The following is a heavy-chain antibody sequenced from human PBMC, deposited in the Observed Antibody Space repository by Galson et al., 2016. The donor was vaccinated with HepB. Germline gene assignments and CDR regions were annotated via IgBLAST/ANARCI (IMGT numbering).Heavy chain of an antibody. CDR2: ISSSGQAI. CDR1: GFTFSSYT. J-gene: IGHJ3*02. Sequence: SLRLSCAASGFTFSSYTMNWVRQAPGKGLEWVSYISSSGQAIYYADSVKGRFTISRDNAKNSLYLQMNSLRAEDTAVYYCVRVRADYGGNMPDAFDIWGQGTMVTVSS. V-gene: IGHV3-21*05. CDR3: VRVRADYGGNMPDAFDI. D-gene: IGHD4-23*01.